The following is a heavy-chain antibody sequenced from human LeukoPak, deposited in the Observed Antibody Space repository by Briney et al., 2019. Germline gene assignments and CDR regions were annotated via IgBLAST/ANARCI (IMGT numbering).Heavy chain of an antibody. CDR3: AKGPRYSSSLDY. D-gene: IGHD6-13*01. Sequence: GGSLRLSCAASGFTFSRYSMNWVRQAPGKGLEWVSAISSSSTYIYYADSVKGRFTISRDNSKNTLYLQMNSLRAEDTAVYYCAKGPRYSSSLDYWGQGTLVTVSS. CDR2: ISSSSTYI. J-gene: IGHJ4*02. CDR1: GFTFSRYS. V-gene: IGHV3-21*04.